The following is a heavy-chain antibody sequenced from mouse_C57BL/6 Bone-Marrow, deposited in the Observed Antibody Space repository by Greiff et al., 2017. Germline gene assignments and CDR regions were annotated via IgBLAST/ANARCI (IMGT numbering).Heavy chain of an antibody. CDR1: GYTFTSYW. CDR3: ARLGSSYAMDY. CDR2: IYPGSGST. Sequence: QVHVKQSGAELVKPGASVKMSCKASGYTFTSYWITWVKQRPGQGLEWIGDIYPGSGSTNYNEKVKSKATLTVDTSSSTAYMQLSSLTSEDSAVYYYARLGSSYAMDYWGQGTSVTVSA. D-gene: IGHD1-1*01. J-gene: IGHJ4*01. V-gene: IGHV1-55*01.